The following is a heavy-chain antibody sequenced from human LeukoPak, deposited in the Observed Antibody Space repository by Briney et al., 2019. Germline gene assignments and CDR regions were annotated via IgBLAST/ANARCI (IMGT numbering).Heavy chain of an antibody. CDR3: AKDLNAIVGSSEY. Sequence: GGSLRLSCAASGFTSSSYAMSWVRQAPGKGLEWVSAISGSGGSTYYADSVKGRFTISRDNSKNTLYLQMNSLRAEDTAVYYCAKDLNAIVGSSEYWGQGTLVTVSS. V-gene: IGHV3-23*01. CDR2: ISGSGGST. D-gene: IGHD1-26*01. J-gene: IGHJ4*02. CDR1: GFTSSSYA.